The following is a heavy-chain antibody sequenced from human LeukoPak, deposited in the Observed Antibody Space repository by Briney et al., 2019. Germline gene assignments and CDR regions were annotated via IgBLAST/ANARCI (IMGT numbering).Heavy chain of an antibody. CDR1: GVSISTYY. D-gene: IGHD3-16*01. V-gene: IGHV4-4*07. CDR2: IYTSGST. J-gene: IGHJ4*02. Sequence: SETLSLTCTVSGVSISTYYWSWIRQPAGKGLEWIGRIYTSGSTKYNPSLKNRVTMSVDTSKNHFSLKLSSVTAADTAVYYCARAKITNFDYWGQGTLVTVSS. CDR3: ARAKITNFDY.